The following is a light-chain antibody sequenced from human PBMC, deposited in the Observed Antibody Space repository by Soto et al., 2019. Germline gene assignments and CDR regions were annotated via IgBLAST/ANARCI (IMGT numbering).Light chain of an antibody. CDR1: QSVLHSSNNKNY. CDR3: QQYYSPWT. CDR2: WAS. J-gene: IGKJ1*01. V-gene: IGKV4-1*01. Sequence: DIVMTQSPDSLAVSLGERATINCKSSQSVLHSSNNKNYLAWYQQKPGQPPKLLIYWASTREAGVPDRFSGSGSATDFSRSISSLQAEDVAVYYCQQYYSPWTFGQGTKVEIK.